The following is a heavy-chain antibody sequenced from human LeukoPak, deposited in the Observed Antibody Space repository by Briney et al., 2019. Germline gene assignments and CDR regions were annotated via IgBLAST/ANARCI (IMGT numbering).Heavy chain of an antibody. V-gene: IGHV3-23*01. D-gene: IGHD3-22*01. Sequence: PGGSLRLSCAASGLTFSSFAMTWVRQAPGKGLEWVSGISGSGSTTYYADSVKGRFTISSDNSKNTLYLQMNSLRVEDTAIYYCAKGGRWDYYDRSHWGQGTMVTVSP. J-gene: IGHJ3*01. CDR2: ISGSGSTT. CDR3: AKGGRWDYYDRSH. CDR1: GLTFSSFA.